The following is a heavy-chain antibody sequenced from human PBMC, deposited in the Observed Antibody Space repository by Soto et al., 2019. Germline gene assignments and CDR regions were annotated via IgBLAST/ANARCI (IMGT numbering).Heavy chain of an antibody. V-gene: IGHV4-39*01. CDR1: GGSISSSSYY. D-gene: IGHD4-17*01. Sequence: QLQLQESGPGLVKPSETLSLTCTVSGGSISSSSYYWGWIRQPPGKGLEWIGSIYYSGSTYYNPSLKSRVTISVDTSKNQFSLKLSSVTAADTAVYYCARLPDYGDYVVPPPHFDYRGQGTLVTVSS. J-gene: IGHJ4*02. CDR2: IYYSGST. CDR3: ARLPDYGDYVVPPPHFDY.